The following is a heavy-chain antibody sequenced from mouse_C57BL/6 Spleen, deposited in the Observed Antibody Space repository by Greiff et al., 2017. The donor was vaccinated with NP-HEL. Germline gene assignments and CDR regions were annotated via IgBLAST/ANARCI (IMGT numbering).Heavy chain of an antibody. V-gene: IGHV1-54*01. J-gene: IGHJ1*03. D-gene: IGHD4-1*01. CDR1: GYAFTNYL. CDR3: ARGGANWDGYWYFDV. CDR2: INPGSGGT. Sequence: VQLQQSGAELVRPGTSVKVSCKASGYAFTNYLIEWVKQRPGQGLEWIGVINPGSGGTNYNEKFKGKATLTADKSSSTAYMQLSSLTSEDSAVYFCARGGANWDGYWYFDVWGTGTTVTVSS.